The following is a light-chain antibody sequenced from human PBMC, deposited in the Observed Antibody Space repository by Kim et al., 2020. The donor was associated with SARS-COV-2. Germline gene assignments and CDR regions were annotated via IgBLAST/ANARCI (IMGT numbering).Light chain of an antibody. CDR1: QDISNY. Sequence: DIQMTQSPSSLSASVGDRVTITCQACQDISNYLNWYHQKPGKAPKLLIYDASNLETGVPSRFSGSGSGTDFTFTISSLQPEDIATYYCQQYDNLPVTFGPGTKVDI. J-gene: IGKJ3*01. CDR2: DAS. V-gene: IGKV1-33*01. CDR3: QQYDNLPVT.